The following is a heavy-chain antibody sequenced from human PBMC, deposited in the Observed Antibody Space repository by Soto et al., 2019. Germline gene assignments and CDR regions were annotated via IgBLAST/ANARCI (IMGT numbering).Heavy chain of an antibody. CDR2: INPKSAAT. J-gene: IGHJ6*02. D-gene: IGHD1-26*01. CDR1: GYSVSDYF. Sequence: QVQLVQSGAEVKKSGASVKVSCKASGYSVSDYFIQWVRQAPGQGLEWVAWINPKSAATNYAKKFQGRVSLTWDTSFSTAYMELTRLRPDDTAVYYWARIKWGLDYYNGMDVWGQGTTVIVSS. V-gene: IGHV1-2*02. CDR3: ARIKWGLDYYNGMDV.